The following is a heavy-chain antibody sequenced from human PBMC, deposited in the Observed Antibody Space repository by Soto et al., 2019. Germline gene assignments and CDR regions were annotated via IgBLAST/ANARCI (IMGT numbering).Heavy chain of an antibody. V-gene: IGHV4-31*01. Sequence: QVQLQESGPGLVKPSQTLSLTCTVSGGSISSGGYYWSWIRQHTGKGLAWIGSIYSSGSTYYNPSLKTPVTISVHTSNNQFSIKLSSVTAADKAVYDCTRDQRTSSSWGQGTLVTVSS. J-gene: IGHJ4*02. D-gene: IGHD6-13*01. CDR3: TRDQRTSSS. CDR2: IYSSGST. CDR1: GGSISSGGYY.